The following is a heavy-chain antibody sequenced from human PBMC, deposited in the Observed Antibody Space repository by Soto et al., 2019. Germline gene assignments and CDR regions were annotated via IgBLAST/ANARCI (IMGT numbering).Heavy chain of an antibody. CDR1: GYTFTSYD. D-gene: IGHD6-19*01. J-gene: IGHJ3*02. CDR2: MNPNSGNT. CDR3: ASFSGWYGSAFDI. Sequence: ASVKVSCKASGYTFTSYDINWVRQATGQGLEWMGWMNPNSGNTGYAQKFQGRVTMTRNTSISTAYMELSSLRSEDTAVYYCASFSGWYGSAFDIWGQGTMVTVSS. V-gene: IGHV1-8*01.